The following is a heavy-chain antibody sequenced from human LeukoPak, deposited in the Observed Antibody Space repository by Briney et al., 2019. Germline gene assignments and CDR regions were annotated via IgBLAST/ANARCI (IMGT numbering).Heavy chain of an antibody. Sequence: GASVKVSCKASGYTFTSYAMHWVRQAPGQRLEWMGWINAGNGNTKYSQKFQGRVTITRDTSASTAYMELSSLRSEDTAVYYCASPYSSSWRDYYYYYGMDVWGQGTTVTVSS. J-gene: IGHJ6*02. D-gene: IGHD6-13*01. CDR2: INAGNGNT. V-gene: IGHV1-3*01. CDR3: ASPYSSSWRDYYYYYGMDV. CDR1: GYTFTSYA.